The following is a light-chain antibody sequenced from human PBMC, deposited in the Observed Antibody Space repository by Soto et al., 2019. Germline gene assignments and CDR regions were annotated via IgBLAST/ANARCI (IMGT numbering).Light chain of an antibody. CDR3: QQYDSSPWM. Sequence: EIVLTRSPGTLSLSPGERATLSCRASQSISSSFLAWYQHKPGQAPRLLIYGASSRATGIPDRFSGSGSGIDLTLTISRLEPEDFAVFYCQQYDSSPWMFGQGTNVQL. CDR1: QSISSSF. V-gene: IGKV3-20*01. J-gene: IGKJ1*01. CDR2: GAS.